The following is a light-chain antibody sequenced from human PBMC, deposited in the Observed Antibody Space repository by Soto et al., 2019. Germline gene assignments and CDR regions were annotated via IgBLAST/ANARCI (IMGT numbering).Light chain of an antibody. Sequence: ERCRHSGKTSQTVIRMYLSWFQQKPGQAPRLLIHGTSTRATGIPVRFSGSGSGTDFTLTISSLQPEDFAVYFCHQDFNLPSTFGQGTKVDIK. CDR1: QTVIRMY. CDR3: HQDFNLPST. CDR2: GTS. J-gene: IGKJ1*01. V-gene: IGKV3D-7*01.